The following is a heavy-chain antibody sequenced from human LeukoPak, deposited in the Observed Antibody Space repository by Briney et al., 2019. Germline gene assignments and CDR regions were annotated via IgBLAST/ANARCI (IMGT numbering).Heavy chain of an antibody. Sequence: PSETLSLTCTVSGGSISTSYFWTWIRQSAGKGLEWIGRIYSSGSTTYNPSLKSRVTMSIDTSRNQFSLNLSSVTAADTAVYYCARDVGSLDTAMVSFEYWGQGTLVTVSS. D-gene: IGHD5-18*01. V-gene: IGHV4-4*07. J-gene: IGHJ4*02. CDR2: IYSSGST. CDR3: ARDVGSLDTAMVSFEY. CDR1: GGSISTSYF.